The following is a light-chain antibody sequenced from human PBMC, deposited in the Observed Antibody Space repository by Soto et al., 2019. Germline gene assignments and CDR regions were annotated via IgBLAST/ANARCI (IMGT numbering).Light chain of an antibody. CDR3: QQYDNLPT. Sequence: DIQMTQSPSSRSASLGDRVTITCQASQDISNYLNWYQQKPGKAPKLLIYDASNLETGVPSRFSGSGSGTDFTFTISSLQPEDIATYYCQQYDNLPTFGGGTKV. CDR2: DAS. CDR1: QDISNY. V-gene: IGKV1-33*01. J-gene: IGKJ4*01.